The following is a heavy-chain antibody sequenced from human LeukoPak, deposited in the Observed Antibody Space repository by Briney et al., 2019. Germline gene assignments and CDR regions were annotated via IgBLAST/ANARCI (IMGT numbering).Heavy chain of an antibody. Sequence: ASVKVSCKTSGYTFTSYYMYWVRQAPGQGLEWMGWISAYNGNTNYAQKLQGRVTMTTDTSTSTAYMELRSLRSDDTAVYYCARDLGFRDGYNWGVFDYWGQGTLVTVSS. V-gene: IGHV1-18*01. CDR1: GYTFTSYY. CDR3: ARDLGFRDGYNWGVFDY. J-gene: IGHJ4*02. D-gene: IGHD5-24*01. CDR2: ISAYNGNT.